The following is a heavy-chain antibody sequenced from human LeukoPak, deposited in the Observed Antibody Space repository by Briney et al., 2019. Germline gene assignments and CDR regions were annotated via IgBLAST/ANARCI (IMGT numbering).Heavy chain of an antibody. CDR1: GYTFTSHD. D-gene: IGHD3-3*01. CDR2: MNPNSGHT. J-gene: IGHJ4*02. Sequence: ASVKVSCKASGYTFTSHDVNWLRQATGQGLEWLGWMNPNSGHTGFAQKFQGRVTMTRDTSISTAYMELNSLSSEDTAVYYCSSSGVEEWQGLHFWGQGTLVTVSS. V-gene: IGHV1-8*01. CDR3: SSSGVEEWQGLHF.